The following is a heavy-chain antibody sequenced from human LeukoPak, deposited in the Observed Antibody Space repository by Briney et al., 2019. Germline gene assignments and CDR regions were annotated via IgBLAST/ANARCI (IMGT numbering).Heavy chain of an antibody. J-gene: IGHJ6*03. CDR2: ISGSGGST. Sequence: GGSLRLSCAASGFTFSSYGMSWVRQAPGKGLEWASAISGSGGSTYYADSVKGRFTISRDNAKNSLFLQLNSLRAEDTAVYYCARDGVLRYFDYYYYYMDVWGKGTTVTISS. CDR1: GFTFSSYG. V-gene: IGHV3-23*01. CDR3: ARDGVLRYFDYYYYYMDV. D-gene: IGHD3-9*01.